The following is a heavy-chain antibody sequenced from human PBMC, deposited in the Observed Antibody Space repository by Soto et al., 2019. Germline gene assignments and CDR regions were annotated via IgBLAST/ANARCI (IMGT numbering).Heavy chain of an antibody. Sequence: SQTLSLTCAISGDIVSSISASWNWIRQSPSRGLEWLGRTYYRSKWTNDYAVSVKSRITINPDTSRNQFSLQLSSVTPEDTAMYYCVRGYSSSFDYWGQGTLVTVSS. CDR2: TYYRSKWTN. D-gene: IGHD2-15*01. CDR3: VRGYSSSFDY. CDR1: GDIVSSISAS. V-gene: IGHV6-1*01. J-gene: IGHJ4*02.